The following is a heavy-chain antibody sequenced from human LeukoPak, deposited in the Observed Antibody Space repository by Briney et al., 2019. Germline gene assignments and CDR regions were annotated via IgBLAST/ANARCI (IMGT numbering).Heavy chain of an antibody. CDR2: IDDSGSA. CDR3: AREVQMITIFAHYYYMDV. D-gene: IGHD3-3*01. V-gene: IGHV4-59*12. CDR1: GASISGYY. J-gene: IGHJ6*03. Sequence: TSETLSLTCTVSGASISGYYWSWIRQPPGKGLEWIGYIDDSGSANYNPSLKSRVTMSVDTSKNQFSLKLSSVTAADTAVYYCAREVQMITIFAHYYYMDVWGKGTTVTVSS.